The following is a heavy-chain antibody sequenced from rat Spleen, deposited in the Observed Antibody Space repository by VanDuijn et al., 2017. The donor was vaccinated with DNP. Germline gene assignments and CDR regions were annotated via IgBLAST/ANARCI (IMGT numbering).Heavy chain of an antibody. J-gene: IGHJ2*01. Sequence: QVLLKESGPGLVQPSQTLFLTCTVSGFSLTRYAVTWVRQPPGKGLERIAAISNGGSTYYNSPLKSRLSINRDTSKSQVFLKMNSLQTEDTAIYFCTRDRGTAVVTPFDYWGQGVMVTVSS. CDR3: TRDRGTAVVTPFDY. CDR2: ISNGGST. D-gene: IGHD1-1*01. V-gene: IGHV2S12*01. CDR1: GFSLTRYA.